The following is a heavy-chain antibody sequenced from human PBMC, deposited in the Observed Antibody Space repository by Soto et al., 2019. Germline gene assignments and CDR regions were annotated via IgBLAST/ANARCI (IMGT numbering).Heavy chain of an antibody. CDR3: VRAYYDTSGYSLDP. D-gene: IGHD3-22*01. V-gene: IGHV4-59*01. J-gene: IGHJ5*02. Sequence: PSETPSLTCTVSGGSIGSYYWSWIRQPPGKGLEWIGYIYYESTNYNPSLKSRVIISVDTAKNQFSLRLTSVTAADTAVYYCVRAYYDTSGYSLDPWGQGTLVT. CDR1: GGSIGSYY. CDR2: IYYEST.